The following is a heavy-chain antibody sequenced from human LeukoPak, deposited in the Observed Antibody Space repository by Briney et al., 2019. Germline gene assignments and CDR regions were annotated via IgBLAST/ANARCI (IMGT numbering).Heavy chain of an antibody. CDR2: IFYSGST. J-gene: IGHJ5*02. V-gene: IGHV4-31*03. CDR3: ASRYSYGYWFDP. Sequence: SQTLSLTCTVSGGSISSGGYYWSWIRQHPGKGLEWIGYIFYSGSTYYNPSLKSRVTISVDTSKNQFSLKLSSVTAADTAVYYCASRYSYGYWFDPWGQGTLVTVSS. CDR1: GGSISSGGYY. D-gene: IGHD5-18*01.